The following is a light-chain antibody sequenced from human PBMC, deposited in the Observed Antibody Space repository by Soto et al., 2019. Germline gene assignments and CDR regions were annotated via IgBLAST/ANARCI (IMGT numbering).Light chain of an antibody. J-gene: IGKJ4*01. CDR3: QQYGSSPLLT. CDR2: GAS. Sequence: EIVLTQSPGTLSLSPGERATLSCRASQSVSSSYLAWYQQKPGQAPRLLIYGASSRATGIPDRFSGSGSGTDFTLTISRLEPEDFTVYSCQQYGSSPLLTFGGGTKVEMK. CDR1: QSVSSSY. V-gene: IGKV3-20*01.